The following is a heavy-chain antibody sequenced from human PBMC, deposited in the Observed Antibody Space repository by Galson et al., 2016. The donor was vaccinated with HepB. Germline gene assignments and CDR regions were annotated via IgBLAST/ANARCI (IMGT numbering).Heavy chain of an antibody. V-gene: IGHV4-34*01. D-gene: IGHD6-6*01. J-gene: IGHJ4*02. CDR3: ARLRSSRIAPRRPIQFYFDS. CDR2: INHGGST. Sequence: SETLSLTCAVSGGSLSGYFWSWIRQSPGKGLEWLGEINHGGSTTYNPSLESRVIFSRDTAMNQFSLRLHSLTAADTAVYYCARLRSSRIAPRRPIQFYFDSWGLGTLVTVSS. CDR1: GGSLSGYF.